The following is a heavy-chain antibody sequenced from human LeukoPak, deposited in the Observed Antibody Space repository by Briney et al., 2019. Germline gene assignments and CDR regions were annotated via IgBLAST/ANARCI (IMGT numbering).Heavy chain of an antibody. Sequence: GGSLRLSCAASRFTFSSYAMSWVRQAPGKGLEWVSAISGSGGSTYYADSVKGRFTISRDNSKNTLYLQMNSLRAEDTAVYYCASAASSSWYYFDYWGQGTLVTVSS. D-gene: IGHD6-13*01. J-gene: IGHJ4*02. CDR2: ISGSGGST. CDR3: ASAASSSWYYFDY. CDR1: RFTFSSYA. V-gene: IGHV3-23*01.